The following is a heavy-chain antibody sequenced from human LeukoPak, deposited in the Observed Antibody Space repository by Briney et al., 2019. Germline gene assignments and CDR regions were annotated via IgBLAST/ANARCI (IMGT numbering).Heavy chain of an antibody. Sequence: ASVKVSFKASGYTFTSYYMHWVRQAPGQGLEWMGIINPSGGSTSYAQKFQGRVTMTRDTSTSTVYMERSSLRSEDTAVYYCARASTAHYDSWTTLKPPGAFDIWGQGTMVTVSS. D-gene: IGHD3-3*01. CDR2: INPSGGST. J-gene: IGHJ3*02. CDR3: ARASTAHYDSWTTLKPPGAFDI. V-gene: IGHV1-46*01. CDR1: GYTFTSYY.